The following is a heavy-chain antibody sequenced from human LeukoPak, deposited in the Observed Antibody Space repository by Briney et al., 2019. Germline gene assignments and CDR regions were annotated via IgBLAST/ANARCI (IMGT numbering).Heavy chain of an antibody. CDR1: GGTFSSYA. Sequence: ASVKVSCKASGGTFSSYAISWVRQAPGQGLEWMGGIIPIFGTANYAQKFQGRVTITADESTRTAYMELSSLRSEDTAVYYCARDFCSSTSCYGQVDYWGQGTLVTVSS. CDR3: ARDFCSSTSCYGQVDY. CDR2: IIPIFGTA. D-gene: IGHD2-2*01. V-gene: IGHV1-69*13. J-gene: IGHJ4*02.